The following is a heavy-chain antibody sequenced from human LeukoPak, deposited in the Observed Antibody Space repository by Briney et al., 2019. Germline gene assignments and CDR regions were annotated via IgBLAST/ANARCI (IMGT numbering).Heavy chain of an antibody. CDR3: ARGHFSSSWPYYYYYGMDV. CDR1: GGSISSYY. CDR2: IYYSGST. V-gene: IGHV4-59*01. Sequence: SKTLSLTCTVSGGSISSYYWSWIRQPPGKGLEWIGYIYYSGSTNYNPSLKSRVTISVDTSKNQFSLKLSSVTAADTAVYYCARGHFSSSWPYYYYYGMDVWGQGTTVTVSS. D-gene: IGHD6-13*01. J-gene: IGHJ6*02.